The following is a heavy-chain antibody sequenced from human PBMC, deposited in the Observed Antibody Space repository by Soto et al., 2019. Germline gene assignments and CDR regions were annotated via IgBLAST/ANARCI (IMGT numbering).Heavy chain of an antibody. CDR3: AKGRKCTEKDIAVMLAAASSIQH. Sequence: GGSLRLSCVASGFTFSDYAMTWVRQAPGKGLEWVSVISATGATTYYADSVRGRFTISRDNSKNTLNPQMNDLRVEDTAVIYCAKGRKCTEKDIAVMLAAASSIQHWGQGTLVTVSS. J-gene: IGHJ1*01. V-gene: IGHV3-23*01. CDR1: GFTFSDYA. CDR2: ISATGATT. D-gene: IGHD2-15*01.